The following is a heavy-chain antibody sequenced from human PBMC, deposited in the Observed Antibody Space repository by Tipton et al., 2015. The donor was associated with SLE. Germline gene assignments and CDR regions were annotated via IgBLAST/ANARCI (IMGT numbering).Heavy chain of an antibody. CDR3: AGSGYRYGAPKDY. CDR1: GGSFSGYY. CDR2: IYYSGST. V-gene: IGHV4-34*01. J-gene: IGHJ4*02. Sequence: TLSLTCAVYGGSFSGYYWSWIRQPPGKGLEWIGYIYYSGSTNYNPSLKSRVTISVDTSKNQFSLKLSSVTAADTAAYYCAGSGYRYGAPKDYWGQGTLVTVSS. D-gene: IGHD5-18*01.